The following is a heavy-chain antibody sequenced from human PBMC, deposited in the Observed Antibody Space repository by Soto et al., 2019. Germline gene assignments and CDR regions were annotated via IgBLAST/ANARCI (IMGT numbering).Heavy chain of an antibody. V-gene: IGHV6-1*01. D-gene: IGHD3-3*01. CDR3: ARDGSYYDFWSGYYKGSYYYG. J-gene: IGHJ6*01. CDR1: GDSVSSNSLA. CDR2: TYYRSKWYN. Sequence: LKTLSLTCVISGDSVSSNSLAWNWIRQSPSRGLEWLGRTYYRSKWYNDYAVSVKSRITINPDTSKNQFSLQLNSVTPEDTAVYYCARDGSYYDFWSGYYKGSYYYG.